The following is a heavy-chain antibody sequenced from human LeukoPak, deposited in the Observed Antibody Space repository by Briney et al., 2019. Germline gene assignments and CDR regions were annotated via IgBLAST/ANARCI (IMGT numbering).Heavy chain of an antibody. Sequence: GASLKISCXGSGYSFTSYWIGWVRQMPGKGLEWMGIIYPGDSDTRYSPSFQGQVTISADKSISTAYLQWSSLKASDTAMYYCARHTYGGYYYYYYMDVWGKGTTVTVSS. CDR2: IYPGDSDT. CDR3: ARHTYGGYYYYYYMDV. CDR1: GYSFTSYW. J-gene: IGHJ6*03. V-gene: IGHV5-51*01. D-gene: IGHD4-23*01.